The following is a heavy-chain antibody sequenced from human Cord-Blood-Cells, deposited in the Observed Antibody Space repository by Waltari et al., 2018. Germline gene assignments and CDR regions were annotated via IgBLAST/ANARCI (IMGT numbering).Heavy chain of an antibody. D-gene: IGHD3-10*01. V-gene: IGHV4-34*01. Sequence: QVQLQQWGAGLLKPSETPSPTCPVYGGSFSGYYWSWIRQLPGKGLEWIGEINHSGSTNYNPSLKSRVTISVDTSKNQFSLKLSSVTAADTAVYYCARFQLLGAFDIWGQGTMVTDSS. CDR3: ARFQLLGAFDI. CDR1: GGSFSGYY. CDR2: INHSGST. J-gene: IGHJ3*02.